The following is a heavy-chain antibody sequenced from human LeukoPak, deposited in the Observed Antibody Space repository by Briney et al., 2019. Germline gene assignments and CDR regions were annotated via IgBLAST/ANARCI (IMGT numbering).Heavy chain of an antibody. D-gene: IGHD5-24*01. V-gene: IGHV4-39*07. CDR2: IYYSGST. CDR3: ARCYPFADGAFDI. CDR1: GGSISSSSHH. Sequence: PSETLSLTCTVSGGSISSSSHHWGWIRQSPGKGLEWIASIYYSGSTYYNPSLKSRVTISVDTSKNQFSLKLSSVTAADTAVYYCARCYPFADGAFDIWGQGTMVTVSS. J-gene: IGHJ3*02.